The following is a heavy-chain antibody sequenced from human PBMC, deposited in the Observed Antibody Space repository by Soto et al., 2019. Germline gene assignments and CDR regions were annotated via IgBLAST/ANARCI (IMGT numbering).Heavy chain of an antibody. J-gene: IGHJ4*02. CDR2: IYHSGGP. CDR1: GDSISSGGYS. Sequence: QLQLQESGSGLVKPSQTLSLTCAVSGDSISSGGYSWNWIRQPPGKGLEWIGYIYHSGGPDYNPSLKSRVAITVDSSNNQFSPTLRSVTAADTPVYYCARDSRSGYYLEYWGQGTRVTVSS. V-gene: IGHV4-30-2*01. D-gene: IGHD3-22*01. CDR3: ARDSRSGYYLEY.